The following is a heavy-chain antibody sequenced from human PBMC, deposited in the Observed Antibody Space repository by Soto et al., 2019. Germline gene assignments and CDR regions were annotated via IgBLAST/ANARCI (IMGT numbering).Heavy chain of an antibody. CDR3: ARDRPGYSYGLDY. J-gene: IGHJ4*02. Sequence: EVQLVESGGGLVQPGGSLRLSCAASGFTFSSYSMNWVRQAPGKGLEGVSYISSSSSTIYYADSVKGRFTISRDNAKNSLYLQMNSLRAEDTAVYYCARDRPGYSYGLDYWGQGTLVTVSS. CDR1: GFTFSSYS. D-gene: IGHD5-18*01. V-gene: IGHV3-48*01. CDR2: ISSSSSTI.